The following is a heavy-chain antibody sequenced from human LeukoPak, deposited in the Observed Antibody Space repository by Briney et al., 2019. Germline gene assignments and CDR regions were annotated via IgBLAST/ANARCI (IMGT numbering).Heavy chain of an antibody. D-gene: IGHD3-22*01. V-gene: IGHV4-59*01. J-gene: IGHJ4*02. CDR3: ARDPYYYYDSSGHYSYFDY. CDR1: GGSIRSYY. Sequence: SEPLSLTCTVSGGSIRSYYWSWIRQPPGKGLEWIGYIYYSGSTNYNPSLKSRVTISVDTSKNQFSLKLSSVTAADTAVYYCARDPYYYYDSSGHYSYFDYWGQGTLVTVSS. CDR2: IYYSGST.